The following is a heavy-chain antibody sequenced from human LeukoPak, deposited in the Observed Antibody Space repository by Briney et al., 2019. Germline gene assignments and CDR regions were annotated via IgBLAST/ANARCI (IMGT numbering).Heavy chain of an antibody. Sequence: ASVTVSCKASGYTFTSYDINWVRQATGQGLEWMGWMNPNSGNTGCAQKFQGRVTMTRNTSISTAYMELSSLRSEDTAVYYCARGRGRYSSSSLFGYWGQGTLVTVSS. V-gene: IGHV1-8*01. CDR1: GYTFTSYD. D-gene: IGHD6-6*01. J-gene: IGHJ4*02. CDR2: MNPNSGNT. CDR3: ARGRGRYSSSSLFGY.